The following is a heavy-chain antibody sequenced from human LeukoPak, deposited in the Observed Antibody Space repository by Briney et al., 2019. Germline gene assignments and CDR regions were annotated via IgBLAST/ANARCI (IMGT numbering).Heavy chain of an antibody. CDR3: ARGNSGSYSQDWFDP. D-gene: IGHD1-26*01. V-gene: IGHV3-9*03. J-gene: IGHJ5*02. CDR2: ISWNSGTI. CDR1: GFTFGDYA. Sequence: GGSLRLSCAASGFTFGDYAMHWVRQAPGKGLEWVSDISWNSGTIGYADSVKGRFTISRDNAKNSLYLQMNSLRDDDMALYYCARGNSGSYSQDWFDPWGQGTLVTVSS.